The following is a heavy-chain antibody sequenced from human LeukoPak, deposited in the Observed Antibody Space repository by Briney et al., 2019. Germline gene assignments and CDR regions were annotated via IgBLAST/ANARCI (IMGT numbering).Heavy chain of an antibody. J-gene: IGHJ4*02. V-gene: IGHV4-30-2*05. Sequence: PSETLSLTCVVSGSSISSGSYSWSWIRQPPGKGLEWIGYISHSGSTYYNPSLKSRVTISVDTSKNQFSLKLSSVTAADTAVYYCARASGYSYHFDYWGQGTLVTVSS. D-gene: IGHD5-18*01. CDR1: GSSISSGSYS. CDR2: ISHSGST. CDR3: ARASGYSYHFDY.